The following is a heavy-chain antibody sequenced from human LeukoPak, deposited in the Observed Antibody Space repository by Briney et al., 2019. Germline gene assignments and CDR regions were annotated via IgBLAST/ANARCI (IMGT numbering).Heavy chain of an antibody. CDR1: GFPFSSYA. CDR2: ISYDGSNK. CDR3: VKDRPCGTCMPMDA. D-gene: IGHD2-2*01. V-gene: IGHV3-30*04. J-gene: IGHJ6*02. Sequence: GGSLRLSCAASGFPFSSYAMTWVRQAPGKGLEWVAVISYDGSNKYYADSVKGRFTISRDNSKNTLYLQMNSLRAEDTAIYYCVKDRPCGTCMPMDAWGQGTTV.